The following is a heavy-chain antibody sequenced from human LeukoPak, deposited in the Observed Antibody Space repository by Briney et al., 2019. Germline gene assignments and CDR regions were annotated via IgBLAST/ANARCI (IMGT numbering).Heavy chain of an antibody. D-gene: IGHD3-22*01. Sequence: GASVKVSCKASGYTFTSYDINWVRQATGQGLEWMGWMSPNSGDTGYAQEFQGRLTMTRDTSISTAYMELSSLRSEDTAVYYCARSNYYDSSGYYGSFDYWGQGTLVTVSS. J-gene: IGHJ4*02. CDR1: GYTFTSYD. CDR2: MSPNSGDT. V-gene: IGHV1-8*01. CDR3: ARSNYYDSSGYYGSFDY.